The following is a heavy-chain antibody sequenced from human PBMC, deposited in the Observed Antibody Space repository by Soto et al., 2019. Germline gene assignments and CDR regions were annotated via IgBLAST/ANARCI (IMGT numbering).Heavy chain of an antibody. J-gene: IGHJ4*02. CDR2: ISYDGSNK. CDR1: GFTFSSYG. D-gene: IGHD3-22*01. Sequence: QVQLVESGGGVVQPGRSLRLSCAASGFTFSSYGMHWVRQAPGKGLEWGAVISYDGSNKYYADSVKGRFTISRDNSKNTLYLQMNSLRAEDTAVYYCAKVYYDSSGYYYGGNYFDYWGQGTLVTVSS. V-gene: IGHV3-30*18. CDR3: AKVYYDSSGYYYGGNYFDY.